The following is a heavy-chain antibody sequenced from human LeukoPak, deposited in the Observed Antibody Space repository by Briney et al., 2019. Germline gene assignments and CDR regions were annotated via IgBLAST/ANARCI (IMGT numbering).Heavy chain of an antibody. CDR3: ARTMVAGSNSGFDY. D-gene: IGHD6-19*01. J-gene: IGHJ4*02. CDR2: INPNSGCT. V-gene: IGHV1-2*02. Sequence: ASVKVSCKASGYTFTGYYMHWVRQAPGQGLEWMGWINPNSGCTNYAQKFQGRVTMTRDTSISTAYMELSRLRSDDTAVYYCARTMVAGSNSGFDYWGQGTLVTVSS. CDR1: GYTFTGYY.